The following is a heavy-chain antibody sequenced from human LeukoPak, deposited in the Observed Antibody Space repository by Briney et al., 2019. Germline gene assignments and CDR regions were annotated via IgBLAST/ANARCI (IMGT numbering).Heavy chain of an antibody. J-gene: IGHJ4*02. V-gene: IGHV5-51*01. CDR2: IYPGDSDT. D-gene: IGHD3-22*01. Sequence: VSLKISCKGSGYSFTSYWIGWVRQMPGKGLEWMGIIYPGDSDTRYSPSFQGQVTISADKSISTAYLQWSSLKASDTAMYYCARLYYYDSSGYSKGGFDYWGQGTMVTVSS. CDR1: GYSFTSYW. CDR3: ARLYYYDSSGYSKGGFDY.